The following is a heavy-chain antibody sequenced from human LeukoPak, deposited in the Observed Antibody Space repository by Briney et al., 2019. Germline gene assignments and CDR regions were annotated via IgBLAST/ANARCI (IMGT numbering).Heavy chain of an antibody. D-gene: IGHD6-19*01. J-gene: IGHJ2*01. CDR3: ARHWMAVAPYWYFDL. V-gene: IGHV4-39*01. CDR2: IYYSGST. Sequence: RSSETLSLTCTVSGGSISSSSYYWGWIRQPPGKGLEWIGSIYYSGSTYYNPSLKSRVTISVDTSKNQFSLKLSSVTAADTAMYYCARHWMAVAPYWYFDLWGRGTLVTVSS. CDR1: GGSISSSSYY.